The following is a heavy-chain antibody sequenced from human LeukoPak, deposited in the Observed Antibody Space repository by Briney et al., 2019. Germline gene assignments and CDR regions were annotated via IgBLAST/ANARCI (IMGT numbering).Heavy chain of an antibody. CDR1: GGSISSSSYY. D-gene: IGHD4-11*01. CDR3: ARHAGPVGDDYIGTFDY. CDR2: IYYSGST. V-gene: IGHV4-39*01. J-gene: IGHJ4*02. Sequence: SETLSLTCTVSGGSISSSSYYWGWIRQPPGKGLEWIGSIYYSGSTYYNPSLKCRVTISVDTSKNQFSLKLSSVTAADTAVYYCARHAGPVGDDYIGTFDYWGQGTLVTVSS.